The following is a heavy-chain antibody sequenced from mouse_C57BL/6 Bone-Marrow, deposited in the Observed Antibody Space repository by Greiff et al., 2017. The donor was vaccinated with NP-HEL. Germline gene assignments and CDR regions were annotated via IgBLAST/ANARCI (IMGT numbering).Heavy chain of an antibody. V-gene: IGHV5-4*01. CDR2: ISDGGSYT. CDR1: GFTFSSYA. J-gene: IGHJ4*01. CDR3: ARGSYYGAMDY. Sequence: EVQGVESGGGLVKPGGSLKLSCAASGFTFSSYAMSWVRQTPEKRLEWVATISDGGSYTYYPDNVKGRFTISRDNAKNNLYLQMSHLKSEDTAMYYCARGSYYGAMDYWGQGTSVTVSS. D-gene: IGHD2-1*01.